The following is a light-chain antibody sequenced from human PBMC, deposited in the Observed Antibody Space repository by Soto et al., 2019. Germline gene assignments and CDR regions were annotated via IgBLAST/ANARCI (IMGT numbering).Light chain of an antibody. CDR2: DVF. CDR1: SSDGGGISF. V-gene: IGLV2-14*03. J-gene: IGLJ7*01. CDR3: SSYIGGNTVI. Sequence: QSVLTQPASVSGSPGQSITISCTGTSSDGGGISFVSWYQQHPGKAPKLIIYDVFKRPSGVSYRFSASKSGNTASLTISGLQADDEANYYCSSYIGGNTVIFGGGTQLTVL.